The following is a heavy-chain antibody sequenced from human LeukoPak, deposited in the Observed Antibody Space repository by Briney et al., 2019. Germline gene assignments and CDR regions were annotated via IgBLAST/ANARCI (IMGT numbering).Heavy chain of an antibody. CDR3: AGTPHIGGNSDYHYYMDV. V-gene: IGHV3-23*01. J-gene: IGHJ6*03. Sequence: GGSLRLSCAASGFTFSSYAMSWVRQAPGKGLEWVSAISGSGGSTYYADSVKGRFTISRDNSKNTLYLQMNSLRVEDTAVYYCAGTPHIGGNSDYHYYMDVWGKGTTVTVSS. D-gene: IGHD4-23*01. CDR2: ISGSGGST. CDR1: GFTFSSYA.